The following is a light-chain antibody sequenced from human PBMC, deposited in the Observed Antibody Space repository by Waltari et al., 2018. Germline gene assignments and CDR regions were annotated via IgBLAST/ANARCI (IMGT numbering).Light chain of an antibody. CDR3: QQSHGTPYT. CDR1: QRIGVY. CDR2: GAS. J-gene: IGKJ2*01. V-gene: IGKV1-39*01. Sequence: DIQMTQSPSSLSASVGDRVTITCRASQRIGVYLNWYRHKPGQATTLLIFGASNLQGGVPSRFTGGGSGTEFTLTIMSLQPEDFATYYCQQSHGTPYTFGQGTKVE.